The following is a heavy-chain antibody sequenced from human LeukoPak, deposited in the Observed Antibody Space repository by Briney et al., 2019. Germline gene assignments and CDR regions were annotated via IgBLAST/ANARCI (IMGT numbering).Heavy chain of an antibody. CDR3: TRGSQSDYYYGMDV. CDR2: IRSRTNTYAT. Sequence: GGSLKLSCAASGFTFSGSAMHWVRQASGKGLEWVGRIRSRTNTYATAYAASVKGRFTISRDDSKNTAYLQMNSLKTEDTAVYYCTRGSQSDYYYGMDVWGEGTTVTVSS. V-gene: IGHV3-73*01. J-gene: IGHJ6*04. CDR1: GFTFSGSA.